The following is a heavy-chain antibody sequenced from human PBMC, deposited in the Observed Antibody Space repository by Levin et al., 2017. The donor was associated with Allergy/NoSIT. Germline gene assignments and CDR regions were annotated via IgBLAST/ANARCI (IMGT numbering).Heavy chain of an antibody. D-gene: IGHD6-6*01. V-gene: IGHV3-21*01. CDR2: ISRGRSYI. CDR3: TRDLTYCRSSFGY. Sequence: GGSLRLSCAVSGVTFSSYTMSWVRQAPGKGLEWVSSISRGRSYIYYADLVKGRFTISRDNAKNSLYMQMTSLRAEDTAVYYCTRDLTYCRSSFGYWDQGTLVTVSS. J-gene: IGHJ4*02. CDR1: GVTFSSYT.